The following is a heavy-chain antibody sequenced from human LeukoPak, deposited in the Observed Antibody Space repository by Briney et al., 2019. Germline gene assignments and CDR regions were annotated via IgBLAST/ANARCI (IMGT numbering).Heavy chain of an antibody. V-gene: IGHV4-61*02. J-gene: IGHJ4*02. D-gene: IGHD3-22*01. CDR3: ARGGPYDSSGYYSWY. Sequence: SQTLSLTCTVSGGSISSGSYYWSWIRQPAGKGLEWIGRIYTSGSTNYNPSLKSRVTISVDTSKNQFSLRLSSVTAADTAVYYCARGGPYDSSGYYSWYWGQGTLVTVSS. CDR2: IYTSGST. CDR1: GGSISSGSYY.